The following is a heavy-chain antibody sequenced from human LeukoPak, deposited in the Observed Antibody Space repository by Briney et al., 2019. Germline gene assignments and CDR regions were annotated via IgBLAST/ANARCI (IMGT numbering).Heavy chain of an antibody. CDR1: GGSINSNSYY. CDR3: ARQGSYGSGSTRFDP. D-gene: IGHD3-10*01. CDR2: IYYSGST. J-gene: IGHJ5*02. V-gene: IGHV4-39*01. Sequence: PSETLSLTCTVSGGSINSNSYYWGWIRQPPGKGLEYIGSIYYSGSTYYNPSLKSRVTISVDTSKNQFSLKLSSVTAADTAVYYCARQGSYGSGSTRFDPWGQGTLVTVSS.